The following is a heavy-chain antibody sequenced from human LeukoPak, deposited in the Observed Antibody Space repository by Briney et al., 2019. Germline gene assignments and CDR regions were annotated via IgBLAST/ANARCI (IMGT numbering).Heavy chain of an antibody. CDR2: ISYDGSNK. CDR3: AKVVHLQLVLDY. D-gene: IGHD6-13*01. V-gene: IGHV3-30*18. CDR1: GFTFSSYG. Sequence: GGSLRLSCAASGFTFSSYGMHWVRQAPGKGLEWVAVISYDGSNKYYADSVKGRFTISSDNSKKTLYLQMNSLRAEDTAVYYCAKVVHLQLVLDYWGQGTLVTVSS. J-gene: IGHJ4*02.